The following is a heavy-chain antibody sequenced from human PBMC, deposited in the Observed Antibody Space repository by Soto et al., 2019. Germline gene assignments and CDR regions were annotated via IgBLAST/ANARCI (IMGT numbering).Heavy chain of an antibody. J-gene: IGHJ4*02. CDR3: ARDPYNDGVCRFDY. Sequence: EVQLVESGGGLVQPGGSLRLSCEASGFTLSPYWMHWVRQAPGKGLVWVSRINSDGSSITYADSVKGRFTISRDNAKKTVYLQKNSLRAEDAAVYYCARDPYNDGVCRFDYWGQGTLGTVSS. CDR2: INSDGSSI. D-gene: IGHD2-8*01. V-gene: IGHV3-74*01. CDR1: GFTLSPYW.